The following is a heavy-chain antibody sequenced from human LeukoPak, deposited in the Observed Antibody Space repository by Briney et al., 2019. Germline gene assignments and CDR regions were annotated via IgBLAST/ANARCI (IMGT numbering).Heavy chain of an antibody. CDR3: ARGNTYYYDSRGYYYDMGFFDS. Sequence: GRSLRLSCAASGFTFSSYAMHWVRQAPGKGLEWVAVISYDGSNKYYADSVKGRFTISRDNSKNTLYLQMNSLRAEDTVVYYCARGNTYYYDSRGYYYDMGFFDSWGQGTLVPVSS. CDR1: GFTFSSYA. D-gene: IGHD3-22*01. J-gene: IGHJ4*02. V-gene: IGHV3-30-3*01. CDR2: ISYDGSNK.